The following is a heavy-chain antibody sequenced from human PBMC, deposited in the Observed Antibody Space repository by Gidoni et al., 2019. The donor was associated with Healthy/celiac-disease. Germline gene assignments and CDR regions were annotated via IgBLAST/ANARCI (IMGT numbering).Heavy chain of an antibody. Sequence: QVQLVQTGAEVKKPRASVKVSCKASGGPFSSYAISWVRQAPGQGLEWMGGIIPIFGTANYAQKFQGSVTITAAESTSTAYMELSSLRSEDTAVYYCARRPLYDSSGYPFDYWGQGTLVTVSS. J-gene: IGHJ4*02. CDR3: ARRPLYDSSGYPFDY. V-gene: IGHV1-69*01. CDR2: IIPIFGTA. D-gene: IGHD3-22*01. CDR1: GGPFSSYA.